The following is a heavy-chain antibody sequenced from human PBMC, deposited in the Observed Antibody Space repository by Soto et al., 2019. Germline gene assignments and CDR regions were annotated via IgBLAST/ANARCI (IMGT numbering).Heavy chain of an antibody. D-gene: IGHD2-21*01. CDR2: IKQDGSER. CDR1: GFTFSNYW. J-gene: IGHJ5*02. CDR3: ASARHIGP. V-gene: IGHV3-7*01. Sequence: EVQLVESGGDLVQPGGSLRLSCAASGFTFSNYWMSWVRQAPGKGLEWVANIKQDGSERNYVDSVKGRFTSSRDNAENSLYLQMNSLRPEDTAVYYCASARHIGPWGQGTLVTVSS.